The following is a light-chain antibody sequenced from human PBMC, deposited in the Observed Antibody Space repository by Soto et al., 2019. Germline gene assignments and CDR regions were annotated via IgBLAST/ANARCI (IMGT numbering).Light chain of an antibody. J-gene: IGKJ4*01. CDR3: KQSYSTPLT. CDR1: QSISSY. V-gene: IGKV1-39*01. Sequence: DIQMAQSPSSLSASVGDRVTITCRASQSISSYLNWYQQKPGKTPKPLIYAASRLQSWVPSSFIVSGSGKGFTLTIGSVQPEDFATYYCKQSYSTPLTVGVGPKV. CDR2: AAS.